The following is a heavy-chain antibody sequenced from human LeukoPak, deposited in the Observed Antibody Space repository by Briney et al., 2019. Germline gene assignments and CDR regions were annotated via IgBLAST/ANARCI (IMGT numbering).Heavy chain of an antibody. V-gene: IGHV4-30-4*02. J-gene: IGHJ6*02. CDR2: IYYSGST. CDR1: GGSISSGDYS. Sequence: SETLSLTCTVSGGSISSGDYSWSWIRQPPGKGLEWIGFIYYSGSTYYNPSLKSRVTISVDTSKNQFSLKLSSVTAADTAVYYCARARSSSWYRGYYYYGMDVWGQGTTVTFSS. D-gene: IGHD6-13*01. CDR3: ARARSSSWYRGYYYYGMDV.